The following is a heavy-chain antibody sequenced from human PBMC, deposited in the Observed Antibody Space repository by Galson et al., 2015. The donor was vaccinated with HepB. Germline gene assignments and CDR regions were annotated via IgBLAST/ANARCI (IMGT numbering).Heavy chain of an antibody. CDR1: GGTFSRYA. CDR2: IIPIFGTA. Sequence: SVKVSCKASGGTFSRYAISWVRQAPGQGLEWMGGIIPIFGTANYAQKFQGRVTITADESTSTAYMELSSLRSEDTAVYYCATPPYYYDSSGYYNFDYWGQGTLVTVSS. D-gene: IGHD3-22*01. V-gene: IGHV1-69*13. J-gene: IGHJ4*02. CDR3: ATPPYYYDSSGYYNFDY.